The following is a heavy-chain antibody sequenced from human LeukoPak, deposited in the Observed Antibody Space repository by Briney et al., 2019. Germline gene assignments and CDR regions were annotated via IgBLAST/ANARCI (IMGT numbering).Heavy chain of an antibody. V-gene: IGHV1-18*01. J-gene: IGHJ6*03. Sequence: ASVKVSCKASGYTFTSYGITWVRQAPGQGLEWMGWISAYNGSTNSAQKLQGRVTMTTDTSPSTAYIELRSIRSDDTAVYYYARANQEMATTLRYYSYYYMDVWGKGTTVTVSS. D-gene: IGHD5-24*01. CDR1: GYTFTSYG. CDR2: ISAYNGST. CDR3: ARANQEMATTLRYYSYYYMDV.